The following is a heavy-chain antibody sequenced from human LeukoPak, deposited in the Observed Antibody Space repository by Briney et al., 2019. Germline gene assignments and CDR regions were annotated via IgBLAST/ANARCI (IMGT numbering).Heavy chain of an antibody. D-gene: IGHD2-2*01. CDR2: IYYSGNT. Sequence: SETLSLTCTVYGGSISTTSNYWGRIRQPRGKGLEWLGSIYYSGNTYYNPSLKSRVTISVDTSNNQFSLKLNSVTAADTAVYYCARHKREVLLVVDAITWFYPGGQGTLVTVSS. CDR1: GGSISTTSNY. J-gene: IGHJ5*02. V-gene: IGHV4-39*01. CDR3: ARHKREVLLVVDAITWFYP.